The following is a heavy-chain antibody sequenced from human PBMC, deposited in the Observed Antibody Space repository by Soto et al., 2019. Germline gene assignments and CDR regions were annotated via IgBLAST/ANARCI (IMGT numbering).Heavy chain of an antibody. CDR1: GLTFSNAW. CDR2: VKSKTDGGTT. Sequence: EVQLVESGGGLVKPGGSLRLSCAASGLTFSNAWMSWVRQAPGKGLEWVGHVKSKTDGGTTDYAAPVKGRFAISRDDSKNTLFLQMNSLKTEDTAVYYCTTEGYYVFWSGSIFHYWGQGTLVTVSS. CDR3: TTEGYYVFWSGSIFHY. J-gene: IGHJ4*02. V-gene: IGHV3-15*01. D-gene: IGHD3-3*01.